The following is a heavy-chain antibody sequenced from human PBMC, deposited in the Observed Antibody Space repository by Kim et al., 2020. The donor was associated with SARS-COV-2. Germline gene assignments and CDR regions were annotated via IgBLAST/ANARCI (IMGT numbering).Heavy chain of an antibody. CDR2: IWSDGSNA. Sequence: GGSLRLSCAASGFTFSGYGIHWVRQAPGKGLVSVALIWSDGSNAYYADSVKGRFIISRDNSKYTMHVQMNSLRSEDTAVYYCARSLTTGDWRDGYFDSWGEGTLVTVSS. CDR3: ARSLTTGDWRDGYFDS. V-gene: IGHV3-33*01. J-gene: IGHJ4*02. CDR1: GFTFSGYG. D-gene: IGHD1-1*01.